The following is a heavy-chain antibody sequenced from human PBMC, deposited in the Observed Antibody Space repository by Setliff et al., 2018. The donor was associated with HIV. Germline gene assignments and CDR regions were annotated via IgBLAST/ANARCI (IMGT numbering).Heavy chain of an antibody. D-gene: IGHD5-18*01. J-gene: IGHJ4*02. V-gene: IGHV3-15*01. CDR1: GFTFSSYS. CDR2: IKTKTDVGTT. Sequence: GGSLRLSCAAPGFTFSSYSMNWVRQAPGKGLEWVGRIKTKTDVGTTDYAAPVKGRFTLSRDDSKNMLYLQMNSLKTEDTALYFCTTIKSYGAFDFWGQGALVTVSS. CDR3: TTIKSYGAFDF.